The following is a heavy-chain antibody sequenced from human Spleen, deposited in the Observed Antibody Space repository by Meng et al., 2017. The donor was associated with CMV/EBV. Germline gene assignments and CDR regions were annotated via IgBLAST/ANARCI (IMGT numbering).Heavy chain of an antibody. J-gene: IGHJ5*02. CDR3: ASSPNQDPGP. CDR2: IYQSGST. V-gene: IGHV4-4*02. D-gene: IGHD1-14*01. CDR1: GGSINSYIW. Sequence: LTCAVSGGSINSYIWWSWVRQPPGEGLEWIGEIYQSGSTNYNPSLKSRVTISMDKSKNQFSLNLSSVTAADTAFYYCASSPNQDPGPWGQGTLVTVSS.